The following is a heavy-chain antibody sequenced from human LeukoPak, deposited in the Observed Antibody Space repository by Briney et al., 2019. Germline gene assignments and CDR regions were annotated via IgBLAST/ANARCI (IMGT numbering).Heavy chain of an antibody. V-gene: IGHV1-69*04. CDR2: IIPIFGIA. CDR3: ARAVAARPFDP. J-gene: IGHJ5*02. D-gene: IGHD6-6*01. CDR1: GDTFSSYA. Sequence: SVKVSCKASGDTFSSYAIIWVRLAPGQGLEWMGRIIPIFGIANYAQKFQGRVTITADKSTSTAYMELSSLRSEDTAVYYCARAVAARPFDPWGQGTLVTVSS.